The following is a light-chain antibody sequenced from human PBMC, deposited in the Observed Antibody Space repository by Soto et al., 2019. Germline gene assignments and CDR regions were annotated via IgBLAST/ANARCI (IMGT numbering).Light chain of an antibody. CDR1: QSISSW. CDR3: KQYNTFPWT. Sequence: DIQVTQSPSTLSASVGDRVIITCRASQSISSWLAWYQQKPGKAPKALIYKASSLESGVPSRFSGSESGTEFTLTISSLQPDDFATYYCKQYNTFPWTFGQGTKVEVK. J-gene: IGKJ1*01. CDR2: KAS. V-gene: IGKV1-5*03.